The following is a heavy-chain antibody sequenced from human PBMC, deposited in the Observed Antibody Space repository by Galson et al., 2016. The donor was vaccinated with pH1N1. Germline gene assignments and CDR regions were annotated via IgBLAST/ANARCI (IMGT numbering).Heavy chain of an antibody. V-gene: IGHV5-51*01. Sequence: QSGAEVKKPGESLKISCKGSGYIFSTFWIGWVRQMPGKGLEWIGIVYPGDSDTRYNPSFKGQVTISVHKSISTAYLQWSSLKASDSAIYFCARHQSSSDDYFFYNMDVWGQGTTVTVSS. CDR3: ARHQSSSDDYFFYNMDV. CDR1: GYIFSTFW. D-gene: IGHD6-6*01. J-gene: IGHJ6*02. CDR2: VYPGDSDT.